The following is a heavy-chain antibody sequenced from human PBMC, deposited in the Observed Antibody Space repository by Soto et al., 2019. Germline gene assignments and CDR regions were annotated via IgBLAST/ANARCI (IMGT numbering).Heavy chain of an antibody. CDR1: GGSISSSSYY. Sequence: QLQLQESGPGLVKPSETLSLTCTVSGGSISSSSYYWGWIRQHPGKGLEWIGSIYYSGSTYYNPSLKSRVTISVDTSKNQVSLKLSSVTAADTAVYYCARLYDFWSGYHHYFDYWGQGTLVTVSS. CDR2: IYYSGST. D-gene: IGHD3-3*01. V-gene: IGHV4-39*01. J-gene: IGHJ4*02. CDR3: ARLYDFWSGYHHYFDY.